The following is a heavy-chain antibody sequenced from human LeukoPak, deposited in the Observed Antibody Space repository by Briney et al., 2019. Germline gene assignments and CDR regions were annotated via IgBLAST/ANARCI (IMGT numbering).Heavy chain of an antibody. CDR3: ARLSGDYLPDC. CDR2: INPSGGST. D-gene: IGHD2-21*01. J-gene: IGHJ4*02. V-gene: IGHV1-46*01. Sequence: GASVKVSCKASGYTFTNYYMHWVRQAPGQGLEWMGIINPSGGSTTYAQKFQGRVTMTRDTSTSTVYMELSSLRSEDTAVYYCARLSGDYLPDCWGQGTLVTVSS. CDR1: GYTFTNYY.